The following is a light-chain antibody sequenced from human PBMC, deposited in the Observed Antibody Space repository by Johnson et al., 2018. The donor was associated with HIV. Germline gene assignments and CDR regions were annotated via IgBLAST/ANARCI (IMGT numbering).Light chain of an antibody. Sequence: QSVLTQPPSVSAAPGQMVSISCSGSSSNIGNNYVSWYQQLPGTAPKLLIYENNKRPSGIPDRFSGSKSGTSATLGITGLQTGDEADYYCGTWDSSLSAEAVFGSGTKVTVL. CDR2: ENN. CDR3: GTWDSSLSAEAV. J-gene: IGLJ1*01. V-gene: IGLV1-51*02. CDR1: SSNIGNNY.